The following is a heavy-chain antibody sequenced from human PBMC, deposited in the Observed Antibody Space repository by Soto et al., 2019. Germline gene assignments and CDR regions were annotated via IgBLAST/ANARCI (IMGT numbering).Heavy chain of an antibody. D-gene: IGHD2-2*01. CDR2: INAGNGNT. CDR1: GYTFTSYA. J-gene: IGHJ6*03. V-gene: IGHV1-3*01. CDR3: ARGCPIRRYCSSTSCYGRSPGRRGYYYYMDV. Sequence: ASVKVSCKASGYTFTSYAMHWVRQAPGQRLEWMGWINAGNGNTKYSQKFQGRVTITRDTSASTAYMELSSLRSEDTAVYYCARGCPIRRYCSSTSCYGRSPGRRGYYYYMDVWGKGTTVTVSS.